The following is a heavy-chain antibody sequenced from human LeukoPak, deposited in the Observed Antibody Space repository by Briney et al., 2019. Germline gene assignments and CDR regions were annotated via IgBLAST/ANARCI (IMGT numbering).Heavy chain of an antibody. V-gene: IGHV3-23*01. J-gene: IGHJ4*02. D-gene: IGHD2-15*01. CDR3: AKDRSGICSGGSCYSGGGGFFDY. Sequence: GGSLRLSWAASGFTFDSYAMSWVRQAPGKGLEWVSAISGSGGSTYYADSVKGRFNISRDNSKKPLYLQMNSMSAEDTDVYYCAKDRSGICSGGSCYSGGGGFFDYWGQGTLVTVSS. CDR1: GFTFDSYA. CDR2: ISGSGGST.